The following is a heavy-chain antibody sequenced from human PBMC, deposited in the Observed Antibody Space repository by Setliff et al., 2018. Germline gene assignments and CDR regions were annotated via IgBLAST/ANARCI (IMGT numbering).Heavy chain of an antibody. J-gene: IGHJ4*02. CDR1: GFTFSTYE. CDR2: ISSSGSTI. CDR3: ARYSSGWFFDY. Sequence: GGSLRLSCAASGFTFSTYEMNWVRQAPGKGLELVSYISSSGSTIYYVDSVKGRFTISRDNAKNSLYLQMNSLRAEDTAVYYCARYSSGWFFDYWGQGTPVTVSS. D-gene: IGHD6-19*01. V-gene: IGHV3-48*03.